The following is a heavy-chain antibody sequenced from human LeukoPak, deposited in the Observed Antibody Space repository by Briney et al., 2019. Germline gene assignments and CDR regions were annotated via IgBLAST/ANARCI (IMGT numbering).Heavy chain of an antibody. Sequence: ASVKVSCKASGYTFSGYYMHWVRQAPGQGLEWMGWINPNSGGTNYAQKFQGRVTMTRDMSTSTVYMELSSLRSEDTAVYYCAREDRLVLLDYWGQGTLVTVSS. CDR1: GYTFSGYY. D-gene: IGHD2-15*01. CDR2: INPNSGGT. V-gene: IGHV1-2*02. CDR3: AREDRLVLLDY. J-gene: IGHJ4*02.